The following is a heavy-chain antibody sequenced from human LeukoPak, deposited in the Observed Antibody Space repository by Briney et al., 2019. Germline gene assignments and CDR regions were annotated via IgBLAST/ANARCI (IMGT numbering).Heavy chain of an antibody. Sequence: PSQTLSLTCAVSGGSISSGGYSWSWLRQPPGKALEWIGYMHHSGGPYYNPSLKSRVTISEDRSKNQFSLKLSSVTAADTAVYYCARVDYFGSGSHSGYYYYGMDVWGQGTTVTVSS. CDR2: MHHSGGP. J-gene: IGHJ6*01. V-gene: IGHV4-30-2*01. CDR3: ARVDYFGSGSHSGYYYYGMDV. CDR1: GGSISSGGYS. D-gene: IGHD3-10*01.